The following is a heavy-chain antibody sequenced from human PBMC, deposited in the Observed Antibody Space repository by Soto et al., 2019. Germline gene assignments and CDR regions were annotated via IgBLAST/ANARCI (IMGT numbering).Heavy chain of an antibody. CDR3: ATYRKFFQI. Sequence: SETLSRTCVDSGGHRSGDNYSWSWIRQPPGKGLQWIGFIYNSGSTYYNSSLKSRVTISVDRSKNHFFLNLTSVTAADTAVYYCATYRKFFQIWAQGSKVTVSS. CDR2: IYNSGST. V-gene: IGHV4-30-2*01. J-gene: IGHJ3*02. CDR1: GGHRSGDNYS.